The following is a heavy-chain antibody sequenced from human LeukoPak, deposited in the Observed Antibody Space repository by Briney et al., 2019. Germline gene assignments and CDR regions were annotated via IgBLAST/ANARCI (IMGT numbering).Heavy chain of an antibody. CDR2: INPNSGGT. CDR3: ARGTIAAVIDY. CDR1: GGTFSSYA. Sequence: ASVKVSCKASGGTFSSYAISWVRQAPGQGLEWMGWINPNSGGTNYAQKFQGWVTMTRDTSISTAYMELSRLRSDDTAVYYCARGTIAAVIDYWGQGTLVTASS. D-gene: IGHD6-13*01. V-gene: IGHV1-2*04. J-gene: IGHJ4*02.